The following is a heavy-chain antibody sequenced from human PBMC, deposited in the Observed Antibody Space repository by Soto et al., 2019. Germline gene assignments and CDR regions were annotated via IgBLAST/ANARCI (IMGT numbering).Heavy chain of an antibody. D-gene: IGHD2-2*01. Sequence: PGESLKISCKGSGYSFTSYWISWVRQMPGKGLEWMGRIDPSDSYTNYSPSFQGHVTISADKSISTAYLQWSSLKASDTAMYYCARQYLGTNPAMGPYYYYSGMDVWGQGTTVTVSS. J-gene: IGHJ6*02. CDR2: IDPSDSYT. V-gene: IGHV5-10-1*01. CDR1: GYSFTSYW. CDR3: ARQYLGTNPAMGPYYYYSGMDV.